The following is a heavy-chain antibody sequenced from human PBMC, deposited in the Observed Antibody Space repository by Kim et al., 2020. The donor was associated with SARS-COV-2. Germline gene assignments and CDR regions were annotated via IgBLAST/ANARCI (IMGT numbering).Heavy chain of an antibody. Sequence: SPSIQSQVTISADKSISTAYLQWSSVKASDTAMYYCATTIGDYGGNSFDYWGQGTLVTVSS. J-gene: IGHJ4*02. V-gene: IGHV5-51*01. CDR3: ATTIGDYGGNSFDY. D-gene: IGHD4-17*01.